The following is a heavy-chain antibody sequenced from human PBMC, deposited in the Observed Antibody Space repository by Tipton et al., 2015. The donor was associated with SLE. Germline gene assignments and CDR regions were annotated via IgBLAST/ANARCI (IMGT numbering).Heavy chain of an antibody. CDR2: INTSGST. V-gene: IGHV4-61*02. D-gene: IGHD3-22*01. Sequence: TLSLTCTVSGGSIASGSYYWSWIRQPAGRALEWIGRINTSGSTTYNPSLKGRVTLSLDTSKNHFSLKLSSVTAADTAVYYCASQRYYYDSSGYYPLYYFDYWGQGTLVTVSS. CDR3: ASQRYYYDSSGYYPLYYFDY. J-gene: IGHJ4*02. CDR1: GGSIASGSYY.